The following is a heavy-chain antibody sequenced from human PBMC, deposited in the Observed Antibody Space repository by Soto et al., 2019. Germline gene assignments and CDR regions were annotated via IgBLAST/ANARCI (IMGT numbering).Heavy chain of an antibody. Sequence: AGGSLRLSCGAPGVTFKDYGMHWVRQAPGKGLEWVAVISYDGKQTYYADSVEGRFTISKDKSKRTLFLQMNSLRVDDTAVYYCARDGWGSNWYFDLWGRGTLVTAPQ. D-gene: IGHD3-16*01. CDR3: ARDGWGSNWYFDL. CDR2: ISYDGKQT. CDR1: GVTFKDYG. V-gene: IGHV3-30*03. J-gene: IGHJ2*01.